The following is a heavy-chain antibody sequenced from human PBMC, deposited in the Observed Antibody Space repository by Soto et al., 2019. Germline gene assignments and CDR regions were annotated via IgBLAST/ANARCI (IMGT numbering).Heavy chain of an antibody. J-gene: IGHJ4*02. D-gene: IGHD4-17*01. CDR3: ARTIYGDNVDY. CDR2: MNPNSGNT. V-gene: IGHV1-8*01. CDR1: GYTFTSYD. Sequence: QVQLVQSGAEVKKPGASVKVSCKASGYTFTSYDINWVRQATGQGLEWMGWMNPNSGNTGYAQKFQGRXTXNXXTSISTAYMELSSLRSEDTAVYYCARTIYGDNVDYWGQGTLVTVSS.